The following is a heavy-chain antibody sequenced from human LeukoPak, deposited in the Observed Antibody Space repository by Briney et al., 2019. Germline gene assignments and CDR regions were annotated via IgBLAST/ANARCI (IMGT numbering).Heavy chain of an antibody. V-gene: IGHV4-4*02. CDR2: IYHSGST. CDR3: ARSLDSSGYYYYYGMDV. D-gene: IGHD3-22*01. Sequence: PSETLSLTCVVSGGSISSNNWWSWVRQPPGKGLEWIGEIYHSGSTNYNPSLKSRVTISIDKSKNQFSLKLSSVTAADTAVYYCARSLDSSGYYYYYGMDVWGQGTTVTVSS. J-gene: IGHJ6*02. CDR1: GGSISSNNW.